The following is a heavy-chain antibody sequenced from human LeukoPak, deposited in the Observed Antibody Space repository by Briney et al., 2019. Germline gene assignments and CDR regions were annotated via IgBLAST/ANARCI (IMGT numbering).Heavy chain of an antibody. J-gene: IGHJ5*02. CDR1: GGTFSSYA. Sequence: SVKVSCKASGGTFSSYAISWVRQAPGQGLEWMGGIIPIFGTANYAQKFQGRVTITADKSTSTAYMELSSLRSEDTAVYYCARDKGAAAGGFDNWFDPWGQGTLVTVSS. D-gene: IGHD6-13*01. CDR2: IIPIFGTA. V-gene: IGHV1-69*06. CDR3: ARDKGAAAGGFDNWFDP.